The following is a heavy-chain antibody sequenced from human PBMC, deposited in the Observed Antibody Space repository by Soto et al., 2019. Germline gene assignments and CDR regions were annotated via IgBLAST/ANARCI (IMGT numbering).Heavy chain of an antibody. V-gene: IGHV4-34*01. J-gene: IGHJ5*02. D-gene: IGHD3-10*01. CDR3: ASYYGSGSYYNWFDP. Sequence: SETLSLTCAVYGGSFSGYYWSWIRQPPGKGLEWIGEINHSGSTNYNPSLKSRVTISVDTSKNQFSLKLSSVTAADTAVYYCASYYGSGSYYNWFDPWCQGTLVTVSS. CDR1: GGSFSGYY. CDR2: INHSGST.